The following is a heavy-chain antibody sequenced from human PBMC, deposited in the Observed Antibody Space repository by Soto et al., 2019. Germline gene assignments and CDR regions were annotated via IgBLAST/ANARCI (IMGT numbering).Heavy chain of an antibody. CDR3: ARVPSPFDYYYAMDV. Sequence: QVQLRESGPGLVMPSQTLSLTCTVSGDSISSGNKYWSWIRQPPGKGLEWIGYIFSSGTTYYNPYLKSRFTMSPDTSENQFSLKLNSLTDADTAVYYCARVPSPFDYYYAMDVWGQGTTVTVSS. CDR2: IFSSGTT. J-gene: IGHJ6*02. V-gene: IGHV4-30-4*01. CDR1: GDSISSGNKY. D-gene: IGHD3-16*01.